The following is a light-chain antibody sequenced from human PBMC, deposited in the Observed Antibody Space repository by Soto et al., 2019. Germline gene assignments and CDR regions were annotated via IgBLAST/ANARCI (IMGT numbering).Light chain of an antibody. J-gene: IGKJ2*01. Sequence: DIVMTQSPDSLAVSLGERATINCKSSQSVLYSSNSKNYLAWYQQKPGLPPKLLIYWASTRESGVPDRFSGSGSGTDFALTISSLQAEDVAIYYCQQYYSNPQTFGQGTKIEIK. V-gene: IGKV4-1*01. CDR1: QSVLYSSNSKNY. CDR3: QQYYSNPQT. CDR2: WAS.